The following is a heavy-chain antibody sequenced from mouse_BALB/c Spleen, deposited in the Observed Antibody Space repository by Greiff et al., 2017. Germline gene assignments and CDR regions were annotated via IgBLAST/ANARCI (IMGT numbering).Heavy chain of an antibody. CDR1: GYTFTSYW. Sequence: QVQLKQPGAELVKPGASVKMSCKASGYTFTSYWMHWVKQRPGQGLEWIGVIDPSDSYTSYNQKFKGKATLTVDTSSSTAYMQLSSLTSEDSAVYYCTRNYRYGDYWGQGTTLTVSS. CDR2: IDPSDSYT. V-gene: IGHV1S127*01. J-gene: IGHJ2*01. D-gene: IGHD2-14*01. CDR3: TRNYRYGDY.